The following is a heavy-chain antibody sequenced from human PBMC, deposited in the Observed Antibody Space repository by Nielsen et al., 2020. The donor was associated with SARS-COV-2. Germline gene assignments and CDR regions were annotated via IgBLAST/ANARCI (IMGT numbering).Heavy chain of an antibody. CDR1: GFTFSSYS. CDR3: ARGGKVGARGHFDY. J-gene: IGHJ4*02. V-gene: IGHV3-21*01. D-gene: IGHD1-26*01. Sequence: GGSLRLSCAASGFTFSSYSMNWVRQAPGKGLEWVSSISSSSSYIYYADSVKGRFTISRDNAKNSLYLQMNSLRAEDTAVYYCARGGKVGARGHFDYWGQGTLVTVSS. CDR2: ISSSSSYI.